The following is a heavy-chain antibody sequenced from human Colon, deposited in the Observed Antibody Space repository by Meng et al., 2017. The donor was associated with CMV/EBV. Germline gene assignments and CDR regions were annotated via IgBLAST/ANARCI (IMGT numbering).Heavy chain of an antibody. CDR1: GFTFSNAW. D-gene: IGHD3-22*01. V-gene: IGHV3-15*01. Sequence: EVQLVESGGGLVKPGGSLRLSCAASGFTFSNAWMNWVRQAPGKGLEWVGRIKHKSDGGAIDYAGPVKGRFTISRDDSKNTLYLQMTSLKTEDTAVYYCTTDWDSNGHYYVAPRPWGQGTLVTV. CDR3: TTDWDSNGHYYVAPRP. J-gene: IGHJ5*02. CDR2: IKHKSDGGAI.